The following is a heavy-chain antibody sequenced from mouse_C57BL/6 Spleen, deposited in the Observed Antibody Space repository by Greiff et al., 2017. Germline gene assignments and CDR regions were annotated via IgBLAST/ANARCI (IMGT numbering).Heavy chain of an antibody. CDR2: IYPGNSDT. D-gene: IGHD1-1*01. J-gene: IGHJ2*01. V-gene: IGHV1-5*01. Sequence: VQLQQSGTVLARPGASVKMSCKTSGYTFTSYWMHWVKQRPGQGLEWIGAIYPGNSDTSYHQKFKGKAKLTAVTSASTAYMELSSLTNEDSAVYYCTFITTVVAPFDYWGQGTTLTVSS. CDR1: GYTFTSYW. CDR3: TFITTVVAPFDY.